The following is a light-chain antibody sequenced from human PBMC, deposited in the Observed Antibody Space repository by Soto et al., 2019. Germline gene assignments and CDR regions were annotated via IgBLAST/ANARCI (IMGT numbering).Light chain of an antibody. CDR3: CSFADFTYV. J-gene: IGLJ1*01. Sequence: QSALTQPASVSGSPGQSITISCTGTSSDIGSYDLVSWYQQHPGTAPKLIIYEVTKRPSGVSTRFSGSKSGNTASLTISGLQAVDEADYYCCSFADFTYVFGTGTKVTAL. V-gene: IGLV2-23*02. CDR2: EVT. CDR1: SSDIGSYDL.